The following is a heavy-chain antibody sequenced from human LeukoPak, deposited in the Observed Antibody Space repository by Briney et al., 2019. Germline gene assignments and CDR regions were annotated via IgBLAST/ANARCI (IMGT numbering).Heavy chain of an antibody. CDR3: AKDIYDILTGYYLDY. V-gene: IGHV3-23*01. J-gene: IGHJ4*02. CDR1: GFTFSSYA. D-gene: IGHD3-9*01. CDR2: ISGSGGST. Sequence: GGSLRLSCAASGFTFSSYAMSWVRQAPGKGLEWVSAISGSGGSTYYADSVKGRFTISRDNAKNSLYLQMNSLRAEDTALYYCAKDIYDILTGYYLDYWGQGTLVTVSS.